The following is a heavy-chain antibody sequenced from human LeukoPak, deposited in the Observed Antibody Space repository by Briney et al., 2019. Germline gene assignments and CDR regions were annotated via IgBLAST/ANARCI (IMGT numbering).Heavy chain of an antibody. J-gene: IGHJ6*03. CDR1: GFTFSSYA. CDR3: AKNPPTADYYGSGSYYYYYYYYMDV. D-gene: IGHD3-10*01. Sequence: SGGSLRLSCAASGFTFSSYAMSWVRQAPGKGLEWVSAISGSGGSTYYADSVKGRFTISGDNSKNTLYLQMNSLRAEDTAVYYCAKNPPTADYYGSGSYYYYYYYYMDVWGKGTAVTVSS. V-gene: IGHV3-23*01. CDR2: ISGSGGST.